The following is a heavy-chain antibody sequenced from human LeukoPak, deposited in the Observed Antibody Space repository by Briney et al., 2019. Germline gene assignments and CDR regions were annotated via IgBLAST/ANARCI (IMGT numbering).Heavy chain of an antibody. CDR1: GGSFSGYY. D-gene: IGHD6-19*01. Sequence: EPSETLSLTCAVYGGSFSGYYWSWIRQPPGNGLEWIGEINHSGSTNYNPSLRSRVTISVDTSKNQFSLKLSSVTAADTAVYYCARDPGIAVAGGIDYWGQGTLVTVSS. V-gene: IGHV4-34*01. CDR3: ARDPGIAVAGGIDY. J-gene: IGHJ4*02. CDR2: INHSGST.